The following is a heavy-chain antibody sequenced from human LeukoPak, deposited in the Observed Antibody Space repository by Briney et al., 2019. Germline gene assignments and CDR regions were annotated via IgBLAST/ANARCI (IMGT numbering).Heavy chain of an antibody. CDR3: ASPSQTELYYYMDV. Sequence: PSETLSLTCTVSGGSISSYYWSWIRQPAGKGLEWIGRIYTSGSTNYNPSLKSRVTMSVDTSKNQFSLKVSSVTAADTAVYYCASPSQTELYYYMDVWGKGTTVTVSS. V-gene: IGHV4-4*07. CDR1: GGSISSYY. CDR2: IYTSGST. J-gene: IGHJ6*03. D-gene: IGHD1-14*01.